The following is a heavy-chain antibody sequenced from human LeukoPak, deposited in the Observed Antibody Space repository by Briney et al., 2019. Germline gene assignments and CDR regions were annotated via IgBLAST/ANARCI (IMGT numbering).Heavy chain of an antibody. CDR1: GFTFSSYA. D-gene: IGHD1-26*01. V-gene: IGHV3-23*01. J-gene: IGHJ6*03. Sequence: GGSLRLSCAASGFTFSSYAMSWVRQAPGKGLEWVSAISGSGGSTYYADSVKGRFTISRDNSKNTLYLQMNSLRAEDTAVYYCARARAKWGGSYYSSYYYYMDVWGKGTTVTISS. CDR2: ISGSGGST. CDR3: ARARAKWGGSYYSSYYYYMDV.